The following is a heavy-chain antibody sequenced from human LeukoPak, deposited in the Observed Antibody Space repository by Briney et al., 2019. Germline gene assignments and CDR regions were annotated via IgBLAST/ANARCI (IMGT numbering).Heavy chain of an antibody. CDR1: GGTFSGYA. V-gene: IGHV1-69*04. CDR3: ARDYTGGSSPYYYGMDV. CDR2: IIPILGIA. D-gene: IGHD2-15*01. J-gene: IGHJ6*02. Sequence: SVKVSCKASGGTFSGYAISWVRQAPGQGLEWMGRIIPILGIANYAQKFQGRVTITADKSTSTAYMELSSLRSEDTAVYYCARDYTGGSSPYYYGMDVWGQGTTVTVSS.